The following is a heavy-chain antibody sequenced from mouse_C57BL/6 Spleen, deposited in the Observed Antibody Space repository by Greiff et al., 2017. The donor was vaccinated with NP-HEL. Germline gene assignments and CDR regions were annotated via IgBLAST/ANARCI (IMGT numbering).Heavy chain of an antibody. CDR2: IDPETGGT. CDR1: GYTFTDYE. Sequence: VKLQESGAELVRPGASVTLSCKASGYTFTDYEMHWVKQTPVHGLEWIGAIDPETGGTAYNQKFKGKAILTADKSSSTAYMELRSLTSEDSAVYYCTRRVSTMVKGFAYWGQGTLVTVSA. CDR3: TRRVSTMVKGFAY. V-gene: IGHV1-15*01. D-gene: IGHD2-2*01. J-gene: IGHJ3*01.